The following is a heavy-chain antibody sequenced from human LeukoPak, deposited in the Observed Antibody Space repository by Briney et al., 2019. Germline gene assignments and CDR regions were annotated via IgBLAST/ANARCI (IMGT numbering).Heavy chain of an antibody. Sequence: PSETLSLTCTVSGGSISSYYWSWIRQPPGKGLEWIGYIYYSGSTNYNPSLKSRVTISVDTSKSQFSLKLSSVTAADTAVYYCAREGRGSSTSVGTVWFDPWGQGTLVTVSS. D-gene: IGHD2-2*01. V-gene: IGHV4-59*01. CDR1: GGSISSYY. CDR2: IYYSGST. CDR3: AREGRGSSTSVGTVWFDP. J-gene: IGHJ5*02.